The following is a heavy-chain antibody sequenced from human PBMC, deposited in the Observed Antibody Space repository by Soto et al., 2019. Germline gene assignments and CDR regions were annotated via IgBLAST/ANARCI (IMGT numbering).Heavy chain of an antibody. CDR2: IYWDDDK. V-gene: IGHV2-5*02. D-gene: IGHD6-19*01. Sequence: QITLKESGPTVVKPTQTLTLTCSLSGFSLNTGGVGVGWIRQPPGKALEWLAVIYWDDDKSWNPSLRDRLTINRDASDEHVVLTVTNMDPVDTGTYYCARRRGGFGGGWTTPYFDYWGQGTLVTVSS. CDR3: ARRRGGFGGGWTTPYFDY. J-gene: IGHJ4*02. CDR1: GFSLNTGGVG.